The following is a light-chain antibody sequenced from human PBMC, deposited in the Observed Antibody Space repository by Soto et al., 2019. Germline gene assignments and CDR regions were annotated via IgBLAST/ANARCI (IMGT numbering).Light chain of an antibody. CDR2: EVS. Sequence: QSLLTQPACVSWSPGQSITISCTGTSSDVGGYNYVSLYQQHPGKAPKLMIYEVSNRPSGVSNRFSGSKSGNTASLTISGLQAEDEADYYCSSYTSSSTLLFGTGTKVTVL. J-gene: IGLJ1*01. CDR3: SSYTSSSTLL. CDR1: SSDVGGYNY. V-gene: IGLV2-14*01.